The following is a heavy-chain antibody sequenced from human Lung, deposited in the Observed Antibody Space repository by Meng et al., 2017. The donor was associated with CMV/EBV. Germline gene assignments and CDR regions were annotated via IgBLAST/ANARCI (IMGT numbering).Heavy chain of an antibody. V-gene: IGHV4-59*01. CDR3: ARGAPYCDSSGCFPPYWFLDL. CDR2: TYYSGST. D-gene: IGHD3-22*01. J-gene: IGHJ2*01. Sequence: SETLSLXCTVSAGSIGSYYWSWIRQPPEKGLEWNGYTYYSGSTNYNPSLKSRVTISVDTSKDQFSLKLSSVTAADPAVYYCARGAPYCDSSGCFPPYWFLDLWGRGXLVTV. CDR1: AGSIGSYY.